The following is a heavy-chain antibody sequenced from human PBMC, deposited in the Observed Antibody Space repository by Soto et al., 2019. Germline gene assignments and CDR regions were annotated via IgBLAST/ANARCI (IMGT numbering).Heavy chain of an antibody. CDR3: ARHKGGYYSGVDV. D-gene: IGHD3-16*01. Sequence: QLQLQESGPGLVKPSETLSLTCTVSGGSISSNSYYWAWIRQPPWKGLECIGNVYYSGTTYYNPSLKGRVTISVDTSKNQFSLKMSSVTAADTAVYYCARHKGGYYSGVDVWGQGTTVTVSS. CDR1: GGSISSNSYY. J-gene: IGHJ6*02. V-gene: IGHV4-39*01. CDR2: VYYSGTT.